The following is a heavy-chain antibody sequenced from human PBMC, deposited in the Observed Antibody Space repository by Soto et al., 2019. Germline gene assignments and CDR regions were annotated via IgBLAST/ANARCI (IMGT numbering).Heavy chain of an antibody. J-gene: IGHJ6*03. D-gene: IGHD3-16*01. V-gene: IGHV3-23*01. CDR3: AKGSGGELSLENYYYYMDV. CDR2: ISGSGGST. CDR1: GFTFSSYA. Sequence: GGSLRLSCAASGFTFSSYAMSWVRQAPGKGLEWVSAISGSGGSTYYADSVKGRFTISRDNSKNTLYLQMNSLRAEDTAVYYCAKGSGGELSLENYYYYMDVWGKGTTVTVSS.